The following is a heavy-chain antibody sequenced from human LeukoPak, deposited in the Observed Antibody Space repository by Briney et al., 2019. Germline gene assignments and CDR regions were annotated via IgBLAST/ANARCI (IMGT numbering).Heavy chain of an antibody. J-gene: IGHJ1*01. CDR1: GFTSVNYA. CDR3: TTDGWLVPFQH. V-gene: IGHV3-15*01. D-gene: IGHD6-19*01. CDR2: IKSKTDGGTT. Sequence: GGSLRLSCAATGFTSVNYAMSWVRQAPGKGLEWVGRIKSKTDGGTTDYAAPVKGRFTISRDDSKNTLYLQMNSLKTEDTAVYYCTTDGWLVPFQHWGQGTLVTVSS.